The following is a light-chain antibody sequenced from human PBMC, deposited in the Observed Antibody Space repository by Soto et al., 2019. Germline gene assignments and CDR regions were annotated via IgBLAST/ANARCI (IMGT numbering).Light chain of an antibody. J-gene: IGKJ4*01. CDR1: QSVSSSY. V-gene: IGKV3-20*01. CDR3: QLYGTSPLT. Sequence: EIVLTQSPGTLSLSPGERATLSCRASQSVSSSYLALYQQKPGQAPRLLIYGASSRATGIPDRFSGSGSGTDFTLTISRLEPEDFAVYYCQLYGTSPLTFGGGTKVDIK. CDR2: GAS.